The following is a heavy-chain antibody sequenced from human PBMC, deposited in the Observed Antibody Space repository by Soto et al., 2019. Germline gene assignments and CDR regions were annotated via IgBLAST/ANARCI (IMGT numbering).Heavy chain of an antibody. CDR1: GYTFTNYG. V-gene: IGHV1-18*04. D-gene: IGHD3-3*01. CDR2: ITVYSGTT. J-gene: IGHJ6*02. CDR3: ARVGGVTVYYDFWSGYPHYGMDV. Sequence: ASVKVSCKASGYTFTNYGLSWVRQAPGQGLEWMGWITVYSGTTDHVQRFRGRVSMTTDTSTNTAYMELASLRSDDTAVYYCARVGGVTVYYDFWSGYPHYGMDVWGQGTTVTVSS.